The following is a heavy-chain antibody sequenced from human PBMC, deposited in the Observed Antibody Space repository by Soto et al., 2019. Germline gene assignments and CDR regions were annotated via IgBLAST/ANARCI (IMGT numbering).Heavy chain of an antibody. J-gene: IGHJ4*02. CDR1: GFIFDDYA. D-gene: IGHD2-2*01. CDR2: ISWNSGSI. V-gene: IGHV3-9*01. CDR3: AKDRAPAALGGGDY. Sequence: EVQLVESGGGLVQPGRSLRLSWAASGFIFDDYAMHWVRQAPGKGLEWFSGISWNSGSIGYADSVKGRFTISRDNAKNALYLQMNSLRAEDTAFYYCAKDRAPAALGGGDYWGQGTLVTVSS.